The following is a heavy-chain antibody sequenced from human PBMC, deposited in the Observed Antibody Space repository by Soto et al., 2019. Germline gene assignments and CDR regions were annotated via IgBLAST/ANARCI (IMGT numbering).Heavy chain of an antibody. CDR3: ARDSSKYTYGSFYFDY. Sequence: PGGSLRLSCAASGFTFGNYGINWVRQAPGRGLEWISFISYSSATIHYADSVRGRFTISRDNANNSLYLEMSSLRDEDTAVYFCARDSSKYTYGSFYFDYWGQGTLVTVSS. J-gene: IGHJ4*02. D-gene: IGHD5-18*01. CDR2: ISYSSATI. V-gene: IGHV3-48*02. CDR1: GFTFGNYG.